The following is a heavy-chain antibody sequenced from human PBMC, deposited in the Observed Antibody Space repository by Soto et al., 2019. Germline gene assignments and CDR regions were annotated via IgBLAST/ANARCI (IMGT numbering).Heavy chain of an antibody. Sequence: GGSLRLSCVASGLPVAGSYMAWVRQAPGKGLEWASVIYNDGTTYYSQSVEGRFTISRDTSKNTLYLQMDRLRDEDTAVYYCVRPLPSGQTHARDVWGQGTTVTVYS. CDR3: VRPLPSGQTHARDV. V-gene: IGHV3-53*01. CDR2: IYNDGTT. D-gene: IGHD3-10*01. CDR1: GLPVAGSY. J-gene: IGHJ6*02.